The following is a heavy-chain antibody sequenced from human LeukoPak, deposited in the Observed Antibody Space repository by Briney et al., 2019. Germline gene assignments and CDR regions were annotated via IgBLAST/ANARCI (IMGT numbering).Heavy chain of an antibody. CDR2: ITISSGII. D-gene: IGHD5-18*01. CDR1: GFTFSDYN. V-gene: IGHV3-48*04. CDR3: ARGISVDTAMVTVNFDY. Sequence: PGGSLRLSCAASGFTFSDYNMNWVRQAPGKGLEWVAYITISSGIIYYADSVKGRFTISRDNAKNSLYLQMNSLRAEDTAVYYCARGISVDTAMVTVNFDYWGQGTLVTVSS. J-gene: IGHJ4*02.